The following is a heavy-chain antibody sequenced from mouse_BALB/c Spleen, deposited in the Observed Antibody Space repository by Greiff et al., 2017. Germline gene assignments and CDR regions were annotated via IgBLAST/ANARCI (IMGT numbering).Heavy chain of an antibody. Sequence: VQLQESGPGLVAPSQSLSITCTVSGFSLTGYGVNWVRQPPGKGLEWLGMIWGDGSTDYNSALKSRLSISKDNSKSQVFLKMNSLQTDDTARYYCATSTVVAPHYYAMDYWGQGTSVTVSS. CDR2: IWGDGST. D-gene: IGHD1-1*01. V-gene: IGHV2-6-7*02. CDR1: GFSLTGYG. J-gene: IGHJ4*01. CDR3: ATSTVVAPHYYAMDY.